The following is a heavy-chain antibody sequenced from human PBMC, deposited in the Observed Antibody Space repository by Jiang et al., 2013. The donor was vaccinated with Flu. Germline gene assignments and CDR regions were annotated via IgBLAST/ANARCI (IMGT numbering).Heavy chain of an antibody. CDR3: ARASIAVAGIDY. CDR2: IYYSGST. V-gene: IGHV4-31*03. D-gene: IGHD6-19*01. J-gene: IGHJ4*02. Sequence: GPGLVKPSQTLSLTCTVSGGSISSGGYYWSWIRQHPGKGLEWIGYIYYSGSTYYNPSLKSRVTISVDTSKNQFSLKLSSVTAADTAVYYCARASIAVAGIDYWGQGTLVTVSS. CDR1: GGSISSGGYY.